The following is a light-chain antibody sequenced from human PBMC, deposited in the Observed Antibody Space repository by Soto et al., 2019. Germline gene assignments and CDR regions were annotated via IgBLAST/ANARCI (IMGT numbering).Light chain of an antibody. Sequence: DIEMTQYTSSLSASLGDRVTITCPASQSINSSLNWYQQKPGKAPKLLIYAVSNLQSGVPSRFSGSGPGTDFTLTISSLQPEDFATYYCPQTYNLPRTFGQG. CDR3: PQTYNLPRT. CDR2: AVS. J-gene: IGKJ1*01. V-gene: IGKV1-39*01. CDR1: QSINSS.